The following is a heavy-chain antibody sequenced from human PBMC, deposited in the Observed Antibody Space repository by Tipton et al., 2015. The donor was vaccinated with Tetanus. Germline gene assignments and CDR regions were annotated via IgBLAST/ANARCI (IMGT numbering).Heavy chain of an antibody. CDR1: GYNFRNNG. CDR2: ISNDASHI. CDR3: ARDFRPIFGVAQPFDP. J-gene: IGHJ5*02. D-gene: IGHD3-3*01. V-gene: IGHV3-30*03. Sequence: SLRLSCVASGYNFRNNGMHWVRQAPGKGLEWVAVISNDASHIYYADSVRGRFTMSRDNAKNSLYLQMNSLRDEDTAIYYCARDFRPIFGVAQPFDPWGQGTLVTVSS.